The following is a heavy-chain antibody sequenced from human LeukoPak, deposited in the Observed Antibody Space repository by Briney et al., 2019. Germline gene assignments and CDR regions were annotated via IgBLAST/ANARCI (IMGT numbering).Heavy chain of an antibody. CDR3: ARDPFDWDQQYYFDY. Sequence: GGSLRLSCAASGFTFSSYAMSWVRQAPGKGLEWVSAISGSGGSTYYADSVKGRFTISRDNSKNTLYLQMNSLRAEDTAVYYCARDPFDWDQQYYFDYWGQGTLVTVSS. CDR2: ISGSGGST. D-gene: IGHD3-9*01. V-gene: IGHV3-23*01. CDR1: GFTFSSYA. J-gene: IGHJ4*02.